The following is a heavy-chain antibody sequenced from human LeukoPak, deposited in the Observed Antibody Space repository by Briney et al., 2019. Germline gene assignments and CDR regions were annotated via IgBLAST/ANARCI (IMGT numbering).Heavy chain of an antibody. V-gene: IGHV3-30*02. D-gene: IGHD6-13*01. CDR1: GFTFSDFG. J-gene: IGHJ5*02. CDR3: VKGGSSSHNWFDP. CDR2: IRNDGSKD. Sequence: PGGSLRLSCAASGFTFSDFGMHWVRQAPSKGLEWVAFIRNDGSKDYYPDSVKGRFTISRDNSRTTLYLQMHSLRIEDTAVYYCVKGGSSSHNWFDPWGQGILVTVSS.